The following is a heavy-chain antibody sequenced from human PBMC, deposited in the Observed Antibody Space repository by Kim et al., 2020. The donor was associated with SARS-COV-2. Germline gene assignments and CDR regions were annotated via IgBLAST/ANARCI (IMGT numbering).Heavy chain of an antibody. D-gene: IGHD6-13*01. CDR3: ARGISGRGSIAAAGTVDY. Sequence: SETLSLTCTVSGGSISSGGYYWSWIRQHPGKGLEWIGYIYYSGSTYYNPSLKSRVTISVDTSKNQFSLKLSSVTAADTAVYYCARGISGRGSIAAAGTVDYWGQGTLVTVSS. CDR1: GGSISSGGYY. J-gene: IGHJ4*02. V-gene: IGHV4-31*03. CDR2: IYYSGST.